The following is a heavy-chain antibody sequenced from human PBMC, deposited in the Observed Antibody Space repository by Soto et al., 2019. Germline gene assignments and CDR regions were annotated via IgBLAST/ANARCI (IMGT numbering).Heavy chain of an antibody. CDR3: AKDRSSGSPYYGMDF. V-gene: IGHV3-9*01. D-gene: IGHD3-10*01. CDR1: GFTFGDYA. CDR2: FKWNSGDV. Sequence: LSLTCNVSGFTFGDYAMHWVRQVPGKGLEWVSGFKWNSGDVGYADSVKGRFTISRDNARNSLYLQMNSLRPEDTAVYYCAKDRSSGSPYYGMDFWGQGTMVTVSS. J-gene: IGHJ6*02.